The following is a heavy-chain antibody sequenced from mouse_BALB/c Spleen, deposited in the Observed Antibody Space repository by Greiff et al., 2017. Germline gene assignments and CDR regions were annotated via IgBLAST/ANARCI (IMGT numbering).Heavy chain of an antibody. CDR1: GYTFTSYY. D-gene: IGHD2-14*01. Sequence: VKLVESGAELVKPGASVKLSCKASGYTFTSYYMYWVKQRPGQGLEWIGEINPSNGGTNFNEKFKSKATLTVDKSSSTAYMQLSSLTSEDSAVYYCTRGDYRYAWFAYWGQGTLVTVSA. CDR3: TRGDYRYAWFAY. J-gene: IGHJ3*01. V-gene: IGHV1S81*02. CDR2: INPSNGGT.